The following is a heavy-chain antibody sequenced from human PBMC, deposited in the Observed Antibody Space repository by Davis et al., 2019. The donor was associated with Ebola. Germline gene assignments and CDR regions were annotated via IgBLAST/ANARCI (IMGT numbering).Heavy chain of an antibody. Sequence: AASVKVSCKASGYTFTNYDVNWVRQAPGQGLEWMGWMNPDSGNTGYAQKFQGRVTMTRDTSITTAYMELSSLSSDDTAVYYCTRGIARRRSGSWFDPWGQGTPVTVSS. CDR3: TRGIARRRSGSWFDP. CDR1: GYTFTNYD. CDR2: MNPDSGNT. J-gene: IGHJ5*02. V-gene: IGHV1-8*01. D-gene: IGHD2-15*01.